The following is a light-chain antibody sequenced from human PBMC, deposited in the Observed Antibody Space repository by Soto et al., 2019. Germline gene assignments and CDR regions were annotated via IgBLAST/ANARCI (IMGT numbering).Light chain of an antibody. Sequence: DIQMTQSPSSLSASVGDRVTITCRASQSISSYLNWYQQKPGKAPKLLIYAASSLQSGVPSRFSGSGSGTEFTLTINSLQPEDFATYYCLQHNTYPPAFGQGTKVEIK. CDR3: LQHNTYPPA. CDR1: QSISSY. CDR2: AAS. V-gene: IGKV1-17*01. J-gene: IGKJ1*01.